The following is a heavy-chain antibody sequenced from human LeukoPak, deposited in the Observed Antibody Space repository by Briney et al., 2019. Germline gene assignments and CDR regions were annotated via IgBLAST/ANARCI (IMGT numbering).Heavy chain of an antibody. CDR1: GGSISSSSYY. Sequence: SETLSLTCTVSGGSISSSSYYWGWIRQPAGKGLEWIGRIYTSGSTNYNPSLKSRVTISVDTPKNQFSLKLSSVTAADTAVYYCARAQSTVGATDGVAFDIWGQGTMVTVSS. CDR3: ARAQSTVGATDGVAFDI. V-gene: IGHV4-61*02. D-gene: IGHD1-26*01. CDR2: IYTSGST. J-gene: IGHJ3*02.